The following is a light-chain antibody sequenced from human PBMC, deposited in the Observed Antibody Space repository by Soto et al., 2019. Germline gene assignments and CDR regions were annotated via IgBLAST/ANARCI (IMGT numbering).Light chain of an antibody. Sequence: DIQMTQSPSTLSASVGDRVTIPCRASQTINNRLAWYQQKPGKAPKLLIYDVSTLESGVPSRFSGSGSGTEFTLTISSLQPDDFATYYCLQDINYPWTFGQGAKVDIK. CDR2: DVS. V-gene: IGKV1-5*01. J-gene: IGKJ1*01. CDR1: QTINNR. CDR3: LQDINYPWT.